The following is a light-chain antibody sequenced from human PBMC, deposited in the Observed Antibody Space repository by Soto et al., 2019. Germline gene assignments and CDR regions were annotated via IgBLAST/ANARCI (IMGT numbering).Light chain of an antibody. CDR1: QSVSSN. Sequence: EIVLTQSPDTLSVSPGERATLSCRASQSVSSNLAWYQQKPGQAPRLLIYSTSTRATGIPARFSGSGSGTEFTLTISSLQSEDFAVYFCQQYNSWPPLTFGGGTKVEIK. CDR3: QQYNSWPPLT. V-gene: IGKV3-15*01. J-gene: IGKJ4*01. CDR2: STS.